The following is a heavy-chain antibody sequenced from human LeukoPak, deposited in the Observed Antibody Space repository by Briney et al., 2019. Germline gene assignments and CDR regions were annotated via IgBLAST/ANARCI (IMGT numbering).Heavy chain of an antibody. Sequence: SETLSLTCTVSGASISSYYWSWIRQPAGRGLEWIGRSYTSGSSNYNPSLNSRVTMSVDTSKNQFSLNLSSVTAADTAVYYCARDPHDSSGHYAGFDYWGQGTLVTVSS. V-gene: IGHV4-4*07. CDR2: SYTSGSS. D-gene: IGHD3-22*01. J-gene: IGHJ4*02. CDR1: GASISSYY. CDR3: ARDPHDSSGHYAGFDY.